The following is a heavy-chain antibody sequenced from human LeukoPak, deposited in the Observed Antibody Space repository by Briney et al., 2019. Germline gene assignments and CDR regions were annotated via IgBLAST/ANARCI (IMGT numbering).Heavy chain of an antibody. CDR3: ARGRGGATTGFDH. CDR2: INSNSGAR. Sequence: ASVKVSCTASGYTFSDYYMHWVRQAPGQGLEPMGWINSNSGARNYAPKFQGRVTFSRDNSISTAYMELSSLRSDDTAIYYCARGRGGATTGFDHWGQGTLVTVSS. V-gene: IGHV1-2*02. D-gene: IGHD1-26*01. J-gene: IGHJ4*02. CDR1: GYTFSDYY.